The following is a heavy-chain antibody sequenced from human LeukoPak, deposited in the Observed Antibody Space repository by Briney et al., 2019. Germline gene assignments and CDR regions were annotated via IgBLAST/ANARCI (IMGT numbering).Heavy chain of an antibody. D-gene: IGHD3-10*01. Sequence: SETLSLTCTVSGGSISSYYWSWIWQPPGKGLEWIGYIYYSGSTNYNPSLKSRVTISVDTSKNQFSLKLSSVTAADTAVYYCARSVTMVRGVPYYFDYWGQGTLVTVSS. J-gene: IGHJ4*02. V-gene: IGHV4-59*01. CDR1: GGSISSYY. CDR2: IYYSGST. CDR3: ARSVTMVRGVPYYFDY.